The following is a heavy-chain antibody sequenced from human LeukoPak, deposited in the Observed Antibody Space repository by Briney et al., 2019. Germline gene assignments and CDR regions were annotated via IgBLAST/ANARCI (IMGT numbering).Heavy chain of an antibody. J-gene: IGHJ5*02. CDR3: ARDYTGYFP. CDR1: GFTFRNFW. V-gene: IGHV3-7*03. CDR2: IKTDGSEK. Sequence: PGGSLRLSCAASGFTFRNFWMNWARQAPGKGLEWVANIKTDGSEKYYVDSVKGRFTISRDNAKNSLYLQMNSLRAEDTAVYYCARDYTGYFPWGQGTLVIVSS. D-gene: IGHD3-9*01.